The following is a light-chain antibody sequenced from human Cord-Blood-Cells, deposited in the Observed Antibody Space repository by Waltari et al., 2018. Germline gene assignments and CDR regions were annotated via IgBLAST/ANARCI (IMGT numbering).Light chain of an antibody. CDR1: SSDVGSYNL. J-gene: IGLJ3*02. CDR3: CSYAGSSTLV. Sequence: QSALTQPASVSGSPGQSITISCTGTSSDVGSYNLVSWYQQHPGKAPKLMFYDVSKRPSGVSNRFSGSKSGNTASLTISGLQAEDEADYYCCSYAGSSTLVFGGGTKLTVL. CDR2: DVS. V-gene: IGLV2-23*02.